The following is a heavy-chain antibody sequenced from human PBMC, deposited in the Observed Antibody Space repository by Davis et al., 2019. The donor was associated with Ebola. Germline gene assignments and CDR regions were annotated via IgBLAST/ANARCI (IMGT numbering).Heavy chain of an antibody. V-gene: IGHV1-2*06. D-gene: IGHD6-13*01. CDR1: GYTFTGYY. Sequence: ASVKVSCKASGYTFTGYYMHWVRQAPGQGLEWMGRINPNSGGTNYAQKFQGRVTMTRDTSISTAYMELSRLRSDDTAVYYCARDGQQQLLVDTWFDPWGQGTLVTVSS. CDR2: INPNSGGT. CDR3: ARDGQQQLLVDTWFDP. J-gene: IGHJ5*02.